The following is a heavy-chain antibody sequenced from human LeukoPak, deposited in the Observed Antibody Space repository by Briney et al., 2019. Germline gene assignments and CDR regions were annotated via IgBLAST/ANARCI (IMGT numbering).Heavy chain of an antibody. CDR2: ISSSGSTI. J-gene: IGHJ6*03. V-gene: IGHV3-48*03. D-gene: IGHD3-9*01. CDR3: LGIYDILAGYHPLGMDV. Sequence: QSGGSLRLSCAASGFTFSSYEMNWVRQAPGKGLEWVSYISSSGSTIYYADSVKGRFTISRDNAKNSLYLQMNSLRAEDTAVYYCLGIYDILAGYHPLGMDVWGKGTTVTISS. CDR1: GFTFSSYE.